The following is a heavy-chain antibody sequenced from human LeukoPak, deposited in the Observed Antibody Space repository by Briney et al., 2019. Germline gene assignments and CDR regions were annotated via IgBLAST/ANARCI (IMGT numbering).Heavy chain of an antibody. D-gene: IGHD6-13*01. CDR3: ARGRPTTSIAAAGVNWFDP. Sequence: ASVKVSCKASGYTFTGYYMHWVRQAPGQGLEWMGWINPNSGGTNYARKFQGRVTMTRDTSISTAYMELSSLRSEDTAVYYCARGRPTTSIAAAGVNWFDPWGQGTLVTVSS. V-gene: IGHV1-2*02. CDR1: GYTFTGYY. CDR2: INPNSGGT. J-gene: IGHJ5*02.